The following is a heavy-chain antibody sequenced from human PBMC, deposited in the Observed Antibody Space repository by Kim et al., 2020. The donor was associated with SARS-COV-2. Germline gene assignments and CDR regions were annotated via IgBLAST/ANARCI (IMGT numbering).Heavy chain of an antibody. D-gene: IGHD2-15*01. V-gene: IGHV3-30*03. Sequence: GGSLRLSCAASGFTFSSYGMHWVRQAPGKGLEWVAVISYDGSNKYYADSVKGRFTISRDNSKNTLYLQMNSLRAEDTAVYYCARPQGYCSGGSCYSSYYYGMDVWGQGTTVTVSS. CDR3: ARPQGYCSGGSCYSSYYYGMDV. CDR2: ISYDGSNK. CDR1: GFTFSSYG. J-gene: IGHJ6*02.